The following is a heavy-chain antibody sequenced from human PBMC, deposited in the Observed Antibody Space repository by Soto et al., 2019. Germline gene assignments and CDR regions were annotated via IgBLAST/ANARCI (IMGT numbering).Heavy chain of an antibody. CDR3: ASGKISYYFDS. V-gene: IGHV4-59*08. Sequence: PSETLSLTCTVSGDSITSYYWSWIRRPPGKGLEWIGYIYYSGSTNYNPSLKSRLTISLDTSKNQFSLKLSSVTAADTAVYYCASGKISYYFDSWGQGTLVTVSS. CDR1: GDSITSYY. J-gene: IGHJ4*02. D-gene: IGHD3-3*01. CDR2: IYYSGST.